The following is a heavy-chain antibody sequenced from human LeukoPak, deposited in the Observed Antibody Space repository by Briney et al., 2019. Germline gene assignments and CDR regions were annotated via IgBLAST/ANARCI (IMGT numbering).Heavy chain of an antibody. CDR2: MNPNSGNT. D-gene: IGHD3-3*01. Sequence: ASVKVSCKASGYTFTSYDINWVRPATGQGLEWMGWMNPNSGNTGYAQKFQGRVTMTRNPSISTAYMELSRLRSEDTAVYYCGRGFPDYGFGSGYYYFDYWGQGTLVTVSS. CDR3: GRGFPDYGFGSGYYYFDY. V-gene: IGHV1-8*01. J-gene: IGHJ4*02. CDR1: GYTFTSYD.